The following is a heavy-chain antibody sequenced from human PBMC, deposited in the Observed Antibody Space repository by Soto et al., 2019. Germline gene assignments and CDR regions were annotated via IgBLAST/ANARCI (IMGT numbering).Heavy chain of an antibody. CDR2: IYSGGST. Sequence: LRLSCAASGFTVSSNYMSWVRQAPGKGLEWVSVIYSGGSTYYADSVKGRFTISRDNSKNTLYLQMNSLRAEDTAVYYCARFSRWWLTAFDYWGQGTLVTVSS. CDR3: ARFSRWWLTAFDY. V-gene: IGHV3-66*01. CDR1: GFTVSSNY. D-gene: IGHD6-19*01. J-gene: IGHJ4*02.